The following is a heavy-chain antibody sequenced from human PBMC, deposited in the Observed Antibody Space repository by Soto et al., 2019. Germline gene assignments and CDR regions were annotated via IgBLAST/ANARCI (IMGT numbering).Heavy chain of an antibody. CDR2: TSYDGIDK. V-gene: IGHV3-30*19. CDR3: ARWGTTGGWDV. J-gene: IGHJ1*01. D-gene: IGHD3-16*01. CDR1: GFTFRSYV. Sequence: QVQLLESGGGVVQPGTSLRVSCVGSGFTFRSYVMHCVRQAPGKGLEWVALTSYDGIDKYYDDSVRGRFTISRDNSRNTVDLQMDSLRLEDTALYYCARWGTTGGWDVWGQGTLVSVSS.